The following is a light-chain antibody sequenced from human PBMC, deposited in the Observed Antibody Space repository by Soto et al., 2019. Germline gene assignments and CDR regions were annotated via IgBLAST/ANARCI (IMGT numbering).Light chain of an antibody. CDR1: QSVDSSY. J-gene: IGKJ2*01. CDR3: QQFGISPPYT. CDR2: DAS. Sequence: EIVLTQSPGTLSLSPGERATLSCRASQSVDSSYLAWYHQKPGQAPRLLIYDASSRATCIPDRFSGSGSGTDFALTISRREPEDFAMYYCQQFGISPPYTFGQGTNLEIK. V-gene: IGKV3-20*01.